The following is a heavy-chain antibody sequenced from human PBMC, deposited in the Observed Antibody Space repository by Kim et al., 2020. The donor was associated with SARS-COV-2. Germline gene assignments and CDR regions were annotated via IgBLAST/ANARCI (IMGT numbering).Heavy chain of an antibody. D-gene: IGHD2-2*01. CDR3: ARHFDCSSTSCYSFLDY. Sequence: GESLKISCKGSGYSFTSYWISWVRQMPGKGLEWMGRIDPSDSYTNYSPSFQGHVTISADKSISTAYLQWSSLKASDTAMYYCARHFDCSSTSCYSFLDYWGQGTLVTVSS. CDR1: GYSFTSYW. CDR2: IDPSDSYT. V-gene: IGHV5-10-1*01. J-gene: IGHJ4*02.